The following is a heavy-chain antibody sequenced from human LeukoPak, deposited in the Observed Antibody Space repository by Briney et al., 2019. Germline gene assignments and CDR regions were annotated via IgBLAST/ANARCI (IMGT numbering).Heavy chain of an antibody. CDR1: GLTFSSYS. Sequence: GGSPRLSCAASGLTFSSYSMNWVRQAPGKGLEWVSGISWNSGSIGYADSVKGRFTISRDNAKNSLYLQMNSLRAEDTALYYCAKGVRITMVRGAFDIWGQGTMVTVSS. V-gene: IGHV3-9*01. CDR3: AKGVRITMVRGAFDI. D-gene: IGHD3-10*01. CDR2: ISWNSGSI. J-gene: IGHJ3*02.